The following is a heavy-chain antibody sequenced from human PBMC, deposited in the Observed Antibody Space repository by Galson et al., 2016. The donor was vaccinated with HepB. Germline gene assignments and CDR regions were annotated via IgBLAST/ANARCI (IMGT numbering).Heavy chain of an antibody. CDR3: ARGWRGGTLGKDGSAGLH. J-gene: IGHJ4*02. CDR1: GFTFSSYW. Sequence: SLRLSCAASGFTFSSYWMYWVRQAPGQGLVWVARIDHDGTRPSHADSVKGRFTIPRDNAKNTPYLQMNSLRAEGTGVFYCARGWRGGTLGKDGSAGLHWGQGTLVTVSS. V-gene: IGHV3-74*01. CDR2: IDHDGTRP. D-gene: IGHD1-26*01.